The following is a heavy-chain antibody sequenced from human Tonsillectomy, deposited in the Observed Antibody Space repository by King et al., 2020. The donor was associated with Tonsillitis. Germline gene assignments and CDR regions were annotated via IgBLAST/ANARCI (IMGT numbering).Heavy chain of an antibody. V-gene: IGHV3-53*01. CDR2: IYGDGRT. Sequence: VQLVESGGGLIQRGGSLRLSCVASGFAVSANYMSWVRQAPGEGLESVSVIYGDGRTYYADSVKGRFTVSRDISKNTLYLQMNSLTVEDTAVYYCARELAQANLDYWGQGTLVTVSS. CDR1: GFAVSANY. J-gene: IGHJ4*02. CDR3: ARELAQANLDY.